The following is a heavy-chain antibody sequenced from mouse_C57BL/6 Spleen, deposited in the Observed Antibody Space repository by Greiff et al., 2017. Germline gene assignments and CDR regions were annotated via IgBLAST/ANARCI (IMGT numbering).Heavy chain of an antibody. V-gene: IGHV1-80*01. CDR3: ARGGSSNAWFAY. J-gene: IGHJ3*01. D-gene: IGHD1-1*01. Sequence: VQLQQSGAELVKPGASVKISCKASGYAFSSYWMNWVKQRPGKGLEWIGQIYPGDGDTNYNGKFKGKATLTADKSSSTAYMQLSSLTSEDSAVYCCARGGSSNAWFAYWGQGTRVTVSA. CDR1: GYAFSSYW. CDR2: IYPGDGDT.